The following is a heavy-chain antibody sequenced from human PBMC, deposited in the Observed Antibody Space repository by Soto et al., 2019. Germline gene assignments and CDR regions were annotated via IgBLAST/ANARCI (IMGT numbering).Heavy chain of an antibody. CDR1: GFTFSKAW. V-gene: IGHV3-15*05. J-gene: IGHJ4*02. Sequence: PGGSLRISGAASGFTFSKAWMNWVRQAPGKGPEWVGRIRSKTDGETTEYATPVKGRFTISRDDSKNTLYLHMNSLKTENTALYYCDHYSASGTMYWGQGTLVTVSS. CDR3: DHYSASGTMY. CDR2: IRSKTDGETT. D-gene: IGHD3-10*01.